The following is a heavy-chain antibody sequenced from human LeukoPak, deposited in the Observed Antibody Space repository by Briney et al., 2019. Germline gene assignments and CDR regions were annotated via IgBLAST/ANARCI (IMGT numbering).Heavy chain of an antibody. V-gene: IGHV3-15*01. Sequence: GGSLRLSCAASGFTFSDAWMNWVRLAPGKGLEWVGRIKSRNRGETVDYDAPVKGRFTISRDDSKTTVYLQMNSLKTEDTAIYYCTTDGSTTLSNTFDYWGQGTLVTVSS. CDR3: TTDGSTTLSNTFDY. CDR1: GFTFSDAW. CDR2: IKSRNRGETV. D-gene: IGHD1-26*01. J-gene: IGHJ4*02.